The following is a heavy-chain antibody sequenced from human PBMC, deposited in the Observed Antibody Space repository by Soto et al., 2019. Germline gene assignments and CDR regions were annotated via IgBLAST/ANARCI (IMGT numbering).Heavy chain of an antibody. CDR2: ILYDGSDK. CDR1: GFTFSNYG. J-gene: IGHJ6*02. D-gene: IGHD3-10*01. CDR3: AKDRIVMIRGVMNYYGMDV. V-gene: IGHV3-30*18. Sequence: PGGSLRLSCAASGFTFSNYGMHWVRQAPGKGLEWVAFILYDGSDKYFADSVKGRFTISRDNSKNTQYLQMNSLRAEDTAVYYCAKDRIVMIRGVMNYYGMDVWGQGTTVTVSS.